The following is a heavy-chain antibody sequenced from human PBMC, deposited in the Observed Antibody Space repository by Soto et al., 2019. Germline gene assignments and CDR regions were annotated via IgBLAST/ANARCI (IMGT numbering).Heavy chain of an antibody. CDR1: GASIDSSSYY. J-gene: IGHJ6*04. CDR3: ARHDFDRSVDV. V-gene: IGHV4-39*01. D-gene: IGHD2-21*02. CDR2: IYYSGST. Sequence: QLRLQESGPGLVKPSETLSLTCSVSGASIDSSSYYWGWIRQPPGKGLEWIGSIYYSGSTSSTPYLTSRVTISVDTSNNQLSLKLTSVTAADTAVYYCARHDFDRSVDVWGKGTTVTVSS.